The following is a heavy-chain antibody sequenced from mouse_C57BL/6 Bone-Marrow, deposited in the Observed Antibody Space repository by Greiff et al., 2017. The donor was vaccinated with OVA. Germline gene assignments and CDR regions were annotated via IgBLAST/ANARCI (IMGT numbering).Heavy chain of an antibody. CDR2: IYPGDGDT. Sequence: QVQLQQSGPELVKPGASVKISCKASGYAFTSSWMNWVKQRPGQGLEWIGRIYPGDGDTNYNGKFKGKATLTADKSSSTAYMQLSSLTSEDSAVYCSASDSYFRFAYWGQGTLVTVSA. CDR3: ASDSYFRFAY. D-gene: IGHD2-12*01. V-gene: IGHV1-82*01. CDR1: GYAFTSSW. J-gene: IGHJ3*01.